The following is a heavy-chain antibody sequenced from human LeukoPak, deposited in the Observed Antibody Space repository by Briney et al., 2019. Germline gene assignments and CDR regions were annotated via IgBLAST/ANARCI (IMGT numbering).Heavy chain of an antibody. CDR3: ARGPFDY. CDR2: IYYSGST. Sequence: SETLSLTCTVSGGSISSYYWSWIRQPPGKGLEWIGYIYYSGSTNYNPSLKSRVTISVDTSKNQFSLKLSSVTAADTAVYYCARGPFDYWGQGTLITVSS. V-gene: IGHV4-59*01. CDR1: GGSISSYY. J-gene: IGHJ4*02.